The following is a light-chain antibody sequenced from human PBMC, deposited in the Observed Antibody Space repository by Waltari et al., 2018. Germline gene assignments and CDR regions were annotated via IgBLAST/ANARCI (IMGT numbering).Light chain of an antibody. CDR3: SSYTSSTTA. V-gene: IGLV2-14*03. CDR1: SSDVGGYND. Sequence: QSALTQPASVSGSPGQSLTISCTGTSSDVGGYNDVSWYQQHPGKAPKLMISDVSNRPSGVSNHFSGSKSGNTASLTISGLQAEDEADYYCSSYTSSTTAFGTGTKVTVL. J-gene: IGLJ1*01. CDR2: DVS.